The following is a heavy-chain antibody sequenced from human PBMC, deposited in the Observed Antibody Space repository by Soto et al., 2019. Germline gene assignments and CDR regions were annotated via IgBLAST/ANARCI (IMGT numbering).Heavy chain of an antibody. CDR1: RYTFTSYY. CDR2: INPSGGST. D-gene: IGHD3-22*01. CDR3: ARVEGYYDSSGNFDY. V-gene: IGHV1-46*01. J-gene: IGHJ4*02. Sequence: ASVTVSCKASRYTFTSYYMHWVRQAPGQGLEWMGIINPSGGSTSYAQKFQGRVTMTRDTSTSTVYMELSSLRSEDTAVYYCARVEGYYDSSGNFDYWGQGTLVTVSS.